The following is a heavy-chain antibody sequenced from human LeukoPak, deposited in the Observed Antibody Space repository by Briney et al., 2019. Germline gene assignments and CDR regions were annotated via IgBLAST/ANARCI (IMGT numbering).Heavy chain of an antibody. Sequence: SETLSLTCAVYGGSFSGYYWSWVRQPPGKGLEWIGEINHSGSTNYNPSLKSRVTISVDTSKNQFSLKLSSVTAADTAVYYCASARAGRSYYYWGQGTLVTVSA. CDR3: ASARAGRSYYY. V-gene: IGHV4-34*01. J-gene: IGHJ4*02. D-gene: IGHD1-26*01. CDR2: INHSGST. CDR1: GGSFSGYY.